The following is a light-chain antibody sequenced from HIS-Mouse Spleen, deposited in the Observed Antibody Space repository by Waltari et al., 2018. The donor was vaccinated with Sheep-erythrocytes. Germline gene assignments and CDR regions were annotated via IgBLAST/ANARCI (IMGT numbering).Light chain of an antibody. J-gene: IGKJ4*01. CDR1: QSVLYSSNNKNY. V-gene: IGKV4-1*01. CDR3: QQYYSTLLT. Sequence: DIVMTQSPDSLAVSLGERATINXKSSQSVLYSSNNKNYLAWYQQKPGQPPKLLIYWASXXEXGVPDXXSGSGSGTDFTLTISSLQAEDVAVYYCQQYYSTLLTFGGGTKVEIK. CDR2: WAS.